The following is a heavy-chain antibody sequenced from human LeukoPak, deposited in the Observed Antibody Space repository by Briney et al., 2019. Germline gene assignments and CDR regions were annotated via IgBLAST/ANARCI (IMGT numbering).Heavy chain of an antibody. D-gene: IGHD1-1*01. Sequence: SQTLSLTCTVSGGSISSDNYYWTWIRQPAGKGLEWIGRVYTSGITNYNPSLKCRVTISIDTSKNQFSLKLTSVTAADTAMYYCLRELALWGQGTLVTVSS. CDR1: GGSISSDNYY. CDR2: VYTSGIT. V-gene: IGHV4-61*02. CDR3: LRELAL. J-gene: IGHJ4*02.